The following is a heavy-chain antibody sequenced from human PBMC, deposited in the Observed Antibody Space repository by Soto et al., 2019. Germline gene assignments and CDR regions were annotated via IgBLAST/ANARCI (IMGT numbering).Heavy chain of an antibody. CDR1: GFTFGNYA. D-gene: IGHD7-27*01. J-gene: IGHJ4*02. Sequence: EVQLLESGGGLVQPGGSLRLSCAASGFTFGNYAFSWVRQAPGKGLEGVPVISGGGDATYYPDSVKGRFTPSRDNSKNTVYLQMNSLRAEDTAVYYCAKKSLGSITLPALYYFDYWGQGTLVTVSS. CDR3: AKKSLGSITLPALYYFDY. CDR2: ISGGGDAT. V-gene: IGHV3-23*01.